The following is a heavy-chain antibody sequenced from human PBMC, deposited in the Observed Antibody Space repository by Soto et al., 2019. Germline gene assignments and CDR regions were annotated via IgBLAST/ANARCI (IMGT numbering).Heavy chain of an antibody. D-gene: IGHD4-17*01. CDR1: GFTFSTYG. CDR3: ANDDAWGRRVTTGFDY. J-gene: IGHJ4*02. CDR2: ISDSGDST. Sequence: EVQLLESGGNLVQPGGSLRLSCAASGFTFSTYGMTWVRQAPGKGLEWVSSISDSGDSTYYADSVKGRFTISRDNSKNALFLQMNSLSAGDAAVYYCANDDAWGRRVTTGFDYWVQGALVTVSS. V-gene: IGHV3-23*01.